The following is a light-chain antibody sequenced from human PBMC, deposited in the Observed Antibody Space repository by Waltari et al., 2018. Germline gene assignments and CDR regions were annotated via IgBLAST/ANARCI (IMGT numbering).Light chain of an antibody. Sequence: QSMLTQPPSASGSPGQRVSISCSGGSSNIGSNALNWYKQLPGTAPKLLMYSHVIRPSGVPDRFSGSRSGTSGSLAISGLQSEDEADYYGAAWDDSLKVVLFGGGTKLTVL. CDR2: SHV. J-gene: IGLJ2*01. V-gene: IGLV1-44*01. CDR3: AAWDDSLKVVL. CDR1: SSNIGSNA.